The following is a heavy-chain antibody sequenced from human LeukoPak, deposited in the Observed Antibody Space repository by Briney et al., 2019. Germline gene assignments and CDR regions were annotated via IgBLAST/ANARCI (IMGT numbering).Heavy chain of an antibody. D-gene: IGHD6-13*01. Sequence: GASVKVSCKASGYTFTSYGISWVRQAPGQGLEWMGWISAYNGNTNYAQKLQGRVTMTTDTSTSTAYMELRSLRSDDTAMYYCASPITAAGSSHYYYYYAMDVWGQGTTVTVSS. CDR1: GYTFTSYG. V-gene: IGHV1-18*01. CDR3: ASPITAAGSSHYYYYYAMDV. CDR2: ISAYNGNT. J-gene: IGHJ6*02.